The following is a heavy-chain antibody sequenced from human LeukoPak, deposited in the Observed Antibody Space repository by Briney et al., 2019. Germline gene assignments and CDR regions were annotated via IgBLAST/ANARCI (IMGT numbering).Heavy chain of an antibody. CDR2: IIPIFGTA. J-gene: IGHJ6*03. V-gene: IGHV1-69*13. CDR1: GGTFSSYA. Sequence: GASVKVSCKASGGTFSSYAISWVRQAPGQGLEWMGGIIPIFGTANYAQKFQGRVTITADESTSTAYMELSSLRSEDTAVYYCARPRPEMGFGELSPYYMDVWGKGTTVTVSS. D-gene: IGHD3-10*01. CDR3: ARPRPEMGFGELSPYYMDV.